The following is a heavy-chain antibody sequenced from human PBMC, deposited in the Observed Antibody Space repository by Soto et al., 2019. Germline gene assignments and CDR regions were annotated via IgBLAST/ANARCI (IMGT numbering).Heavy chain of an antibody. Sequence: SETRSLTCTVSGGSISSSSYYGGWIRQPPGKGLEWIGSIYYSGSTYYNPSLKSRVTISVDTSKNQFSLKLSSVTAADTAVYYCARERGDYYDSSGDLGYWGQGTLVTVSS. J-gene: IGHJ4*02. CDR1: GGSISSSSYY. V-gene: IGHV4-39*01. CDR2: IYYSGST. D-gene: IGHD3-22*01. CDR3: ARERGDYYDSSGDLGY.